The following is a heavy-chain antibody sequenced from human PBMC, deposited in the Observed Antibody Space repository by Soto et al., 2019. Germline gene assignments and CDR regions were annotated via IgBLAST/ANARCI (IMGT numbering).Heavy chain of an antibody. Sequence: GGSLRLSCAASGFTFSSYAMSWVRQAPGKGLEWVSAISGSGGSTYYADSVKGRFTISRDNSKNTLYLQMNSPRAEDTAVYYCAKDFPGSYYYDSSGYYLDYWGQGTLVTVSS. V-gene: IGHV3-23*01. CDR2: ISGSGGST. D-gene: IGHD3-22*01. J-gene: IGHJ4*02. CDR1: GFTFSSYA. CDR3: AKDFPGSYYYDSSGYYLDY.